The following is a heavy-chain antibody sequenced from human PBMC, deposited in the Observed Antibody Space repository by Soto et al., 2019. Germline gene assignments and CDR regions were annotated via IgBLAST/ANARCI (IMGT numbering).Heavy chain of an antibody. D-gene: IGHD3-16*01. CDR3: AMVENYVTATPLNA. V-gene: IGHV1-18*01. CDR1: GYIFVNYG. J-gene: IGHJ6*02. Sequence: QVQLVQSGDEVRKPGSSVKVSCKASGYIFVNYGIAWVRQAPGQGLEWMGWISPYSGNTQYASKVQGRVTMTTDTLTRTDNLDMWSATSAETGVYYCAMVENYVTATPLNAWGQGTTVTV. CDR2: ISPYSGNT.